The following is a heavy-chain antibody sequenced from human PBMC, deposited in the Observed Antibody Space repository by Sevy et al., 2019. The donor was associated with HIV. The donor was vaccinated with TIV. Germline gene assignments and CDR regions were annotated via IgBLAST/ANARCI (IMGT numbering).Heavy chain of an antibody. Sequence: SETLSLTRTVSGGSISSYYWSWIRQPAGKGLEWIGRIYTSGSTNYNPSLKSRVTMSVDTSKNQFSLKLSSVTAADTAVYYCARENDFWSGYTAYYGMDVWGQGTTVTVSS. D-gene: IGHD3-3*01. V-gene: IGHV4-4*07. J-gene: IGHJ6*02. CDR1: GGSISSYY. CDR2: IYTSGST. CDR3: ARENDFWSGYTAYYGMDV.